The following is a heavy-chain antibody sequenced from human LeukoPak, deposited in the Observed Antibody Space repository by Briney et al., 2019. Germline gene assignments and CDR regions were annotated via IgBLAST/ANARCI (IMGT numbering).Heavy chain of an antibody. Sequence: PGGSLRLSCAASGFTFSSYAMHWVRQAPGKAPEYVSAISSNGVNTYYADSVRGRFTISRDNSKNTLYLQMGSLRCEDMAVYYCARRHNYYYYMDVGGKGTTVTVS. CDR2: ISSNGVNT. J-gene: IGHJ6*03. CDR1: GFTFSSYA. CDR3: ARRHNYYYYMDV. V-gene: IGHV3-64*02.